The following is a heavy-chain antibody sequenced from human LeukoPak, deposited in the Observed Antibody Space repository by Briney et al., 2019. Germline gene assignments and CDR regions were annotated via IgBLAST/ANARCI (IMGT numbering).Heavy chain of an antibody. CDR2: ITNGGATT. Sequence: PGGSLRLSCVASGFTFGSYAMSWVRQAPGKGLEWVSIITNGGATTYYADSVRGRFTISRDNSKNTLYLQMNSLRAEDTAVYHCVKLSSGSGSKFGFDSWGQGTLVTVSS. CDR1: GFTFGSYA. V-gene: IGHV3-23*01. D-gene: IGHD6-19*01. CDR3: VKLSSGSGSKFGFDS. J-gene: IGHJ4*02.